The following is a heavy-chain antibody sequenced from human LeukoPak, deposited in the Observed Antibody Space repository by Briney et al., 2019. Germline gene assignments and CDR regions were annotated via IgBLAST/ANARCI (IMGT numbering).Heavy chain of an antibody. CDR2: IYPGDSDT. CDR3: ARLANNNYASGSLSSFGY. V-gene: IGHV5-51*01. J-gene: IGHJ4*02. D-gene: IGHD3-10*01. CDR1: GYSFTGYW. Sequence: GESLKISCKGSGYSFTGYWIGWVRQMPGKGLEWMGVIYPGDSDTRYSPSCQAQVTISADKSISTAYLQWSSLKASDTAMYYCARLANNNYASGSLSSFGYWGQGTLVTVSS.